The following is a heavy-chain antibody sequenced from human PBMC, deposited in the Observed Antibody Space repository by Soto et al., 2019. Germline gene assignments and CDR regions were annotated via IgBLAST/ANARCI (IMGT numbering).Heavy chain of an antibody. V-gene: IGHV4-31*03. CDR3: ARSPAAATYYFDY. D-gene: IGHD2-2*01. CDR2: IYYSGST. Sequence: TLSLPFTVSGGSISSGGYYWSSIRQHPGKGLEWIGYIYYSGSTYYNPSLKSRVTISVDTSKNQFSLKLSSVNAADTAVYYCARSPAAATYYFDYWGQGTLVTVSS. CDR1: GGSISSGGYY. J-gene: IGHJ4*02.